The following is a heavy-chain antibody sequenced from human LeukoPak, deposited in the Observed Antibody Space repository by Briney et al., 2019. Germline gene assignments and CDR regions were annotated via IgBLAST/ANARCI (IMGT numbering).Heavy chain of an antibody. CDR3: ARALTSDAFDI. D-gene: IGHD4/OR15-4a*01. J-gene: IGHJ3*02. Sequence: SETLSLTCTVSGGSISSYYWSWIRQPPGKGLEWIGYIYHSGSTYYNPSLKSRVTISVDRSKNQFSLKLSSVTAADTAVYYCARALTSDAFDIWGQGTMVTVSS. CDR1: GGSISSYY. V-gene: IGHV4-59*12. CDR2: IYHSGST.